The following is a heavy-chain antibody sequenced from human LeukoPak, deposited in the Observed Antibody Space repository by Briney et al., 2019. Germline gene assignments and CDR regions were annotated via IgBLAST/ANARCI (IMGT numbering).Heavy chain of an antibody. Sequence: ASVKVSCKASGYTFTGYYMHWVRQAPGQGLEWMGWINPNSGGTNCAQKFQGRVTMTRDTSISTAYMELSRLRSDDTAVYYCARRARGAINFDYWGQGTLVTVSS. CDR3: ARRARGAINFDY. J-gene: IGHJ4*02. V-gene: IGHV1-2*02. CDR2: INPNSGGT. D-gene: IGHD3-10*01. CDR1: GYTFTGYY.